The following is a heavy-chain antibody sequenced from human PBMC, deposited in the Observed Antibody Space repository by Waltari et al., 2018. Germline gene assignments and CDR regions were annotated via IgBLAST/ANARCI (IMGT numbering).Heavy chain of an antibody. J-gene: IGHJ3*02. V-gene: IGHV3-33*06. D-gene: IGHD1-26*01. CDR2: KWYDESNK. CDR3: AKDNKFVGAPDAFDI. CDR1: GFPFSSHC. Sequence: QLQLVASGGGVVQPGRSLRLSCAASGFPFSSHCIHWVRQAPGKGLAWVAVKWYDESNKYYADAGKGRFTNSRDNSKNTLYLQMNSQRAEDTDGYYCAKDNKFVGAPDAFDIWGQGTMVTVSS.